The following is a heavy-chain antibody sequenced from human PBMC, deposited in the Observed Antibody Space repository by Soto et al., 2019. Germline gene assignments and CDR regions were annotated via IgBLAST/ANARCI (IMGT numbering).Heavy chain of an antibody. V-gene: IGHV1-8*01. D-gene: IGHD3-3*01. CDR2: MNPNSGNT. CDR3: ARGRSNLYYDFWGGFNWFDP. J-gene: IGHJ5*02. CDR1: GYTFTSYD. Sequence: ASVKVSCKASGYTFTSYDINWVRQATGQGLEWMGWMNPNSGNTGYAQKFQGRVTMTRNTSISTAYMELSSLRSEDTAVYYCARGRSNLYYDFWGGFNWFDPWGQGTLVTVSS.